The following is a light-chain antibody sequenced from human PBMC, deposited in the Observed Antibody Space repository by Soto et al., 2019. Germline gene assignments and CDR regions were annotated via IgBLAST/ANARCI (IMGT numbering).Light chain of an antibody. CDR1: NIGNKN. J-gene: IGLJ2*01. Sequence: SYELNQPLSVSVALGQTATITCGGNNIGNKNVHWYQQKPGQAPVLVIYRDYNRPSGIPERFSGSNSGNTATLIISRAQAGDEADFYCQVWDYSTVLFGGGTKLTVL. V-gene: IGLV3-9*01. CDR3: QVWDYSTVL. CDR2: RDY.